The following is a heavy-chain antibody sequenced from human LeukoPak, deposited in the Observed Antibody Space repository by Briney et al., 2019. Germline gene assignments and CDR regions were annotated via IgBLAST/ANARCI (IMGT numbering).Heavy chain of an antibody. V-gene: IGHV3-33*01. CDR3: ARDSSGGGWRYFDY. CDR2: IYYDGSTK. CDR1: GFSFNNYG. J-gene: IGHJ4*02. D-gene: IGHD6-19*01. Sequence: GGSLRLSCVASGFSFNNYGFHWVRQAPGKGLEWVADIYYDGSTKYYGDSMKGRFTISRDNSENTLYLQMNSLRAEDTAVYYCARDSSGGGWRYFDYWGQGTLVTVSS.